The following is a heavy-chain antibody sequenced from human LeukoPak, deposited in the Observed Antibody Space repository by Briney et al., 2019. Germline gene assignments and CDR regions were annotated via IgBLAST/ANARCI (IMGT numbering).Heavy chain of an antibody. Sequence: LRLSCAASGFTFSDYYMSWIRQHPGKGLEWIGYIYYSGSTYYNPSLKSRVTISVDTSKNQFSLKLSSVTAADTAVYYCARGGGGIDIVVVPAAMAYYFDYWGQGTLVTVSS. CDR3: ARGGGGIDIVVVPAAMAYYFDY. CDR2: IYYSGST. J-gene: IGHJ4*02. V-gene: IGHV4-31*02. D-gene: IGHD2-2*01. CDR1: GFTFSDYY.